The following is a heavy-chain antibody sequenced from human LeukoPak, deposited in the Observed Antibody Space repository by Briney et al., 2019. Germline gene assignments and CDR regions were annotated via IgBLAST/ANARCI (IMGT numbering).Heavy chain of an antibody. J-gene: IGHJ4*02. CDR2: ISSSSSYI. CDR1: GFTFSSYS. CDR3: ASQSIAGYYFDY. Sequence: PGGSLRLSCAASGFTFSSYSMNWVRQAPGKGLEWVSSISSSSSYIYYADSVKGRFTISRDNAKNSLYLQMNSLRAEDTAVYYCASQSIAGYYFDYWGQGTLVTVSS. D-gene: IGHD6-6*01. V-gene: IGHV3-21*01.